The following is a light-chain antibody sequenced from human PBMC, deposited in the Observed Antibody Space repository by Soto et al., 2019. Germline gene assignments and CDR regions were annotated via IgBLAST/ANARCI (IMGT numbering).Light chain of an antibody. CDR3: QQYGTSEII. Sequence: EVVLTQSPVTLSLSPGERATLSCRARQSFRGLLALYQEKPGQAARLLIYDTSSRASGIPDRYSGSGSGTDFTLTISRLETEDFAVFYCQQYGTSEIIFGQGTRLEIK. CDR1: QSFRGL. J-gene: IGKJ5*01. V-gene: IGKV3-20*01. CDR2: DTS.